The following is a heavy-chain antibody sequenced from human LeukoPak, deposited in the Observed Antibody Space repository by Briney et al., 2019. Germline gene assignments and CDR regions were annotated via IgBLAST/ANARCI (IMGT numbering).Heavy chain of an antibody. CDR1: GFIFSRYA. J-gene: IGHJ5*02. CDR2: VSGSGGIT. V-gene: IGHV3-23*01. Sequence: GGSLRLSCAASGFIFSRYAMGWVRQPPGKGLEWVSTVSGSGGITYYADSVKGRFTISRDSSKNTLYLQMNSLRAEDTAVYYCARDLDGYRSGNGAWGQGTLVTVSS. CDR3: ARDLDGYRSGNGA. D-gene: IGHD5-12*01.